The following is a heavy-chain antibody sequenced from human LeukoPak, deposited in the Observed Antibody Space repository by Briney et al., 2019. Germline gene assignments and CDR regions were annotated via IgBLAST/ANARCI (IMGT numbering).Heavy chain of an antibody. Sequence: GGSLRLSCAASGFTFSSYGMHWVRQAPGKGLEYVSAISSNGGSTYYANSVKGRFTISRDNSKNTLYHQMGSLRAEDMAVYYCARGGRGSFDYWGQGTLVTVSS. J-gene: IGHJ4*02. CDR3: ARGGRGSFDY. V-gene: IGHV3-64*01. D-gene: IGHD2-15*01. CDR2: ISSNGGST. CDR1: GFTFSSYG.